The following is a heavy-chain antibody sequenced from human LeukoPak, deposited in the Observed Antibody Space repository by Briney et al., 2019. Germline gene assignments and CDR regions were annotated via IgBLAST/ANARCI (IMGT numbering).Heavy chain of an antibody. CDR1: GFTFSNYA. V-gene: IGHV3-23*05. J-gene: IGHJ4*02. CDR2: FKTKYNQV. D-gene: IGHD4-11*01. CDR3: ARSVPDYTRFDY. Sequence: PGGSLSLSCAASGFTFSNYAMSWVRRAPGKGLEWVSTFKTKYNQVYYAESVRGRFTISTDNSKNTVYLQMNSLRAEDTALYYCARSVPDYTRFDYWGQGALVTVSS.